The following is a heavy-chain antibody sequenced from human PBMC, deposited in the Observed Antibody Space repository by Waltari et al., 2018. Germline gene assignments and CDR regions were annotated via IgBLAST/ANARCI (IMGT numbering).Heavy chain of an antibody. D-gene: IGHD3-3*01. J-gene: IGHJ4*02. CDR2: FDPEDGET. CDR1: VYTLTVLS. V-gene: IGHV1-24*01. Sequence: QVQLVQSGAEVKTPGASVKLSCQVSVYTLTVLSMHGVRQAPGKGLEWLGGFDPEDGETIYAQKFQGRVTMVADTTTDTAYMELSSLRSEDTAVYYCATGPPITIFGVAGEVFDHWGQGTLVTVSS. CDR3: ATGPPITIFGVAGEVFDH.